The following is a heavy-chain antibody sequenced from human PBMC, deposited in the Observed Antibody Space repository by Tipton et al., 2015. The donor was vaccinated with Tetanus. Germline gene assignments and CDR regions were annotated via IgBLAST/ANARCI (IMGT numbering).Heavy chain of an antibody. CDR1: KFSFSRHS. Sequence: SLRLSCAASKFSFSRHSMNWVRQAPGKGLEWVSSISSGSTYIYYADSVKGRFTISRDNSKNTLYLQMNSLRDEDTAVYYCARGLCTSSSCPKHYFDYWGQGTLVTVSS. CDR3: ARGLCTSSSCPKHYFDY. V-gene: IGHV3-21*01. D-gene: IGHD2-2*01. J-gene: IGHJ4*02. CDR2: ISSGSTYI.